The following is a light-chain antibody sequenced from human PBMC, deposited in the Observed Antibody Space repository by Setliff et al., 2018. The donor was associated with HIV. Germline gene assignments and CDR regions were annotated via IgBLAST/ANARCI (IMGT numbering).Light chain of an antibody. Sequence: SYELTQPPSVSVAPGKTARITCGGNNIGNKSVHWYQQKPGQAPVLVIYFDNARPSGIPERFSGSNSGNTATLTISRVEVGDEADYYCQVWDDGSDHVVFGGGTNVTVL. J-gene: IGLJ2*01. CDR3: QVWDDGSDHVV. CDR1: NIGNKS. CDR2: FDN. V-gene: IGLV3-21*04.